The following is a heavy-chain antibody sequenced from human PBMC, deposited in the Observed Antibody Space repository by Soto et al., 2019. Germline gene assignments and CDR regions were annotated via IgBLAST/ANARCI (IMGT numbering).Heavy chain of an antibody. CDR2: ISSSGDST. CDR1: GFTFSAYA. CDR3: PVGIYYYGWDG. J-gene: IGHJ6*02. Sequence: EVHLLESGGGLVQPGGSLRLSCAASGFTFSAYAMIWVRQVPGKGLEWVSTISSSGDSTYYADSVKGRFTISRDNSKNTLYLQMNSLIAEDTARYYCPVGIYYYGWDGWGQWTTVTVSS. V-gene: IGHV3-23*01. D-gene: IGHD6-13*01.